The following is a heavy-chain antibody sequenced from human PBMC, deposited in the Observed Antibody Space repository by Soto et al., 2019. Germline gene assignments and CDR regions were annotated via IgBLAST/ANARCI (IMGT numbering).Heavy chain of an antibody. D-gene: IGHD5-12*01. Sequence: EVQLVGSGGGLVKPGGSLRLSCAASGFTFSSYSMNWDRQAPGKGLEWVSSISSSSNYIYYADSVKGRFTISRDNAKNSLYLQMNSLRAEDTAVYYCARGGYCGYDSDVYDYWGQGTLVTVSS. CDR2: ISSSSNYI. CDR3: ARGGYCGYDSDVYDY. V-gene: IGHV3-21*01. CDR1: GFTFSSYS. J-gene: IGHJ4*02.